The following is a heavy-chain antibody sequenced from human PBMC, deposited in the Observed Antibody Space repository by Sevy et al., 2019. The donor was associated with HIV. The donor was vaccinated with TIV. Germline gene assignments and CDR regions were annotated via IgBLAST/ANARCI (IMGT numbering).Heavy chain of an antibody. D-gene: IGHD3-22*01. V-gene: IGHV3-53*01. CDR1: GFTVSSNY. Sequence: GGSLRLSCAASGFTVSSNYMSWVRQAPGKGLEWVSVIYSGGSTYYGDSGKGRFTISRDNSKNTLYLQMNSLRAEDTAVYYCASGYYYDSSGPPAAAFDIWGQGTMVTVSS. J-gene: IGHJ3*02. CDR2: IYSGGST. CDR3: ASGYYYDSSGPPAAAFDI.